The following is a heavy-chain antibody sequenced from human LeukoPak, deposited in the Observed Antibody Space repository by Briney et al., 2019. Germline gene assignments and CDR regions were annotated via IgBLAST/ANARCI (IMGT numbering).Heavy chain of an antibody. Sequence: GASVKVSCKASGYTFPSHFMHWVRQAPGQGLEWMGIINPTGGSTTYAQKFQGRVTMTRDTSTSTVYMELSSLRSDDTAVYYCARTAARRFDYWGQGTLVTVSS. CDR1: GYTFPSHF. V-gene: IGHV1-46*01. CDR3: ARTAARRFDY. D-gene: IGHD6-6*01. J-gene: IGHJ4*02. CDR2: INPTGGST.